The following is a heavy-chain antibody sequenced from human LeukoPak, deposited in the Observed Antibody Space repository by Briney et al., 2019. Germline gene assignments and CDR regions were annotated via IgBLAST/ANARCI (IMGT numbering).Heavy chain of an antibody. V-gene: IGHV3-23*01. CDR1: GFTFSSHA. CDR3: ARPGSWYFDY. Sequence: PGGSLRLSCAASGFTFSSHAMSWVRQPPGKGLEWVSAITSGSGSNVYYSHTMKGPFTISTDNSNYTLYLQINSPTAEDTSVYYCARPGSWYFDYWGQGTLVTVSA. CDR2: ITSGSGSNV. D-gene: IGHD6-13*01. J-gene: IGHJ4*02.